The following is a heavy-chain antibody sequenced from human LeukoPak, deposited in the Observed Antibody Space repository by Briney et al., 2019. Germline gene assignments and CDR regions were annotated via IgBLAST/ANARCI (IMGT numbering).Heavy chain of an antibody. CDR1: GYTFIGHY. CDR3: ARHMTTANNWFDP. CDR2: INPKSGGT. V-gene: IGHV1-2*02. D-gene: IGHD4-17*01. J-gene: IGHJ5*02. Sequence: ASVKVSCKASGYTFIGHYMHWVRQAPGQGLEWMGWINPKSGGTNYAQKFQGRVTMTRDTSISTAYMELSRLRFDDTAVYYCARHMTTANNWFDPWGQGTLVTVSS.